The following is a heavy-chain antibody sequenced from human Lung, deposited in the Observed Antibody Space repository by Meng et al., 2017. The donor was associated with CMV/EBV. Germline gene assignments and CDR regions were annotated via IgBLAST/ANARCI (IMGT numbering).Heavy chain of an antibody. Sequence: SETLSLXCTVSGGSISSSSYYWGWIRQPPGKGLEWIGSIYYSGSTYYNPSLKSRVTISVDTSKNQFSLKLSSVTAADTAVYYCVRQESSWYYFDYWGQGTLVTVSS. CDR3: VRQESSWYYFDY. CDR2: IYYSGST. V-gene: IGHV4-39*01. CDR1: GGSISSSSYY. D-gene: IGHD6-13*01. J-gene: IGHJ4*02.